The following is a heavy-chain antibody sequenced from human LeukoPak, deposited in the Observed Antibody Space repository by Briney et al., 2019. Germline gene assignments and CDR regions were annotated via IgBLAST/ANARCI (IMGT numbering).Heavy chain of an antibody. CDR3: ARGRGQYYGMDV. CDR1: GFSVSRNY. Sequence: PGGSLRLSCAASGFSVSRNYMSWVRQAPGKGLEWVSVIYSGGTTYYADSVKGQFTISRDNSKNTLHLQMNSLRAEDTAVYYCARGRGQYYGMDVWGQGTTVTVSS. V-gene: IGHV3-53*05. CDR2: IYSGGTT. D-gene: IGHD2-15*01. J-gene: IGHJ6*02.